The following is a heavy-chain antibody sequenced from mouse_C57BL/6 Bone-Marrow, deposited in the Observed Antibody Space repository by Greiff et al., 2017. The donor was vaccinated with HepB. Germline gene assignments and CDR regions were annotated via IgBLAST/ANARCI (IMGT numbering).Heavy chain of an antibody. V-gene: IGHV2-9-1*01. CDR3: ARHYGSSPYAMDY. CDR2: IWTGGGT. J-gene: IGHJ4*01. CDR1: GFSFTSYA. D-gene: IGHD1-1*01. Sequence: VQRVESGPGLVAPSQSLSITCTVSGFSFTSYAISWVRQPPGKGLEWLGVIWTGGGTNYNSALKSRLSISKDNSKSQVFLKMNSLQTDDTARYYCARHYGSSPYAMDYWGQGTSVTVSS.